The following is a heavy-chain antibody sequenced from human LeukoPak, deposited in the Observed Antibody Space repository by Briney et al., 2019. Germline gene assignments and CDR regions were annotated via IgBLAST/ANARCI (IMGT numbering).Heavy chain of an antibody. Sequence: GASVKVSCKASGYTFTSYDINWVRQATGQGLEWMEWMNTNSGNTGYAQKFQGRVTMTRNASISTAYMELSSLRSEDTAVYYCASDFYKSGWYVWKIYYMDVWGKGITVTVSS. CDR3: ASDFYKSGWYVWKIYYMDV. V-gene: IGHV1-8*01. CDR2: MNTNSGNT. J-gene: IGHJ6*03. CDR1: GYTFTSYD. D-gene: IGHD6-19*01.